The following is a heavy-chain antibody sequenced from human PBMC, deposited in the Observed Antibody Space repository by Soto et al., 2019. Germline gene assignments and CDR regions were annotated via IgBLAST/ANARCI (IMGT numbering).Heavy chain of an antibody. CDR1: GYTFTSFP. V-gene: IGHV1-3*01. CDR3: TRAPRGEN. CDR2: INAGNGDT. Sequence: ASVKVSCKASGYTFTSFPIHWVRQAPGQRLEWMGWINAGNGDTKYSEKFQDRVTVTRGTSASTAYMELTSLRSEDTAVYYCTRAPRGENWGQGTLVTVSS. J-gene: IGHJ1*01. D-gene: IGHD2-21*01.